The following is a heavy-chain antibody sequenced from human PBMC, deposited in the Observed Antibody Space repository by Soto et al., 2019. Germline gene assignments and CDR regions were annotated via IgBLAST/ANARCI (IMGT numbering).Heavy chain of an antibody. CDR3: ARDWGAYSYGPVPFDY. Sequence: ASVKVSCKASGYTFTSYGISWVRQAPGQGLEWMGWISAYNGNTNYAQKLQGRVTMTTDTSTSTAYMELRSLRSDDTAVYYCARDWGAYSYGPVPFDYWGQGTLVTAPQ. J-gene: IGHJ4*02. CDR2: ISAYNGNT. CDR1: GYTFTSYG. V-gene: IGHV1-18*04. D-gene: IGHD5-18*01.